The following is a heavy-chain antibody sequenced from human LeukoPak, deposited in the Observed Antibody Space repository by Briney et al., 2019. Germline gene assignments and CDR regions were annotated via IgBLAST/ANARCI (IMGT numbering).Heavy chain of an antibody. CDR3: ARHDSGSFSDAFDI. J-gene: IGHJ3*02. CDR1: GFTLSSYE. Sequence: GGSLRLSCAASGFTLSSYEMNWVRQAPGKGLEWVSYTSSSGTTIYYADSVKGRFTISRDNAKNSLHLQMNSLRAEDTAVYYCARHDSGSFSDAFDIWGQGTMATVSS. V-gene: IGHV3-48*03. CDR2: TSSSGTTI. D-gene: IGHD1-26*01.